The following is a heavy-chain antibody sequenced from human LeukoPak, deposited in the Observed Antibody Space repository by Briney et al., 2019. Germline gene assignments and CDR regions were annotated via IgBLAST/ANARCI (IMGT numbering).Heavy chain of an antibody. CDR3: ARLPGGYPEYIQH. V-gene: IGHV4-39*01. D-gene: IGHD3-22*01. J-gene: IGHJ1*01. CDR2: IYYSGST. Sequence: KTSETLSLTCTVSGVSVSSSSYYWGWIRQPPGKGLEWIGSIYYSGSTYYTPSLKSRVTISVDTSKNQFFLKLSSVTAADTAVYYCARLPGGYPEYIQHWGQGTLVTVSS. CDR1: GVSVSSSSYY.